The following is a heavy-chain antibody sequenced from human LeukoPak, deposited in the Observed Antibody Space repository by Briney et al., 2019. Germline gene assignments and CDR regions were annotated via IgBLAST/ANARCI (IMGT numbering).Heavy chain of an antibody. CDR2: INYSGST. CDR3: ARYGSGSTWFDP. J-gene: IGHJ5*02. Sequence: SETLSLTCTVSGGSISSDNYQWSWIRQPPGKGLEWIGYINYSGSTYYNPSFKSRLTISVDTSKNHFSLKMSSVNAADTAVYYCARYGSGSTWFDPWGQGPLVTVSS. V-gene: IGHV4-30-4*02. CDR1: GGSISSDNYQ. D-gene: IGHD3-10*01.